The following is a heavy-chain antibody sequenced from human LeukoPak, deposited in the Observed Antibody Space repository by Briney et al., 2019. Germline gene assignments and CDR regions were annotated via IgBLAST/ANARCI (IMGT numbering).Heavy chain of an antibody. CDR3: ASSEGGGFCDL. Sequence: SETLSLTCAVYGGSFSGYYWSWIRQPPGKGLEWIGEINHSGSTHYNPSPQSGVTISKNTSKNHFSLSLRAVSAADTVIYYCASSEGGGFCDLWGQETPLTVSS. V-gene: IGHV4-34*01. CDR2: INHSGST. D-gene: IGHD4-23*01. CDR1: GGSFSGYY. J-gene: IGHJ4*02.